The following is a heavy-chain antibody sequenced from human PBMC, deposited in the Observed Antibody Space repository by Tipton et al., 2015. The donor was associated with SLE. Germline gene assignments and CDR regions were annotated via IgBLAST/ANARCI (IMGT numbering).Heavy chain of an antibody. CDR2: IVLGNTNT. CDR3: AASTGTVGAFDI. D-gene: IGHD2-8*02. CDR1: GFMFGSSA. Sequence: QLVQSGAEVKKPGASVKVSCKASGFMFGSSAIQWVRQAPGQPLEWMGWIVLGNTNTNYAQKFQERVTITRDMSTTTAYMELSSLRSDDTAVYHCAASTGTVGAFDIWGQGTMVTVSS. J-gene: IGHJ3*02. V-gene: IGHV1-58*02.